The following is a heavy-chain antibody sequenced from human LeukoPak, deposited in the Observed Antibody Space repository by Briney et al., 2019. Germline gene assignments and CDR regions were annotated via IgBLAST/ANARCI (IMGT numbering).Heavy chain of an antibody. Sequence: ASVKVSCKASGYTFTSYDINWVRQATGQELEWMGWMNPNSGNTGYAQKFQGRVTITRNTSISTAYMELSSLRSEDTAVYYCARGGVYYDFWSGYHDAFDIWGQGTMVTVSS. CDR2: MNPNSGNT. CDR3: ARGGVYYDFWSGYHDAFDI. CDR1: GYTFTSYD. V-gene: IGHV1-8*03. D-gene: IGHD3-3*01. J-gene: IGHJ3*02.